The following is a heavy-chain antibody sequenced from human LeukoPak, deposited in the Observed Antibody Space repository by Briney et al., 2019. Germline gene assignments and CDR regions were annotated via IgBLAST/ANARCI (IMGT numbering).Heavy chain of an antibody. D-gene: IGHD2-8*02. J-gene: IGHJ3*02. CDR1: GFTVSSNY. CDR3: ARWKVSWWTFDI. V-gene: IGHV3-66*01. CDR2: IYSGGST. Sequence: GGSLRLSCAASGFTVSSNYMSWVRQAPGKGLEWVSVIYSGGSTYYADSVKGRFTISRDNSKNTLYLQMNSLRAEDTAVYYCARWKVSWWTFDIWGQGTMVTVSS.